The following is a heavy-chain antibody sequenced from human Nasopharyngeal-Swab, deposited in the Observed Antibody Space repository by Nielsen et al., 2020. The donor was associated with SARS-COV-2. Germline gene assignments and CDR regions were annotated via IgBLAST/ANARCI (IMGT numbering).Heavy chain of an antibody. V-gene: IGHV3-74*01. D-gene: IGHD5-12*01. Sequence: WIRQPPGKGLVWVSRINSDGSSASYADSAKGRFTISRDNAKNTLYLQMNSLRAEDTAVYYCARDNSGYDTYFDYWGQGTLVTVSS. J-gene: IGHJ4*02. CDR2: INSDGSSA. CDR3: ARDNSGYDTYFDY.